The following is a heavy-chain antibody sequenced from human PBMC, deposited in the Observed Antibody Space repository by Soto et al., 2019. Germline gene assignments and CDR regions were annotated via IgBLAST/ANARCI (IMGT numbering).Heavy chain of an antibody. CDR1: GFTFSSYA. V-gene: IGHV3-30-3*01. CDR3: ARDYVLGSYRYKVYYYYGMDV. D-gene: IGHD3-16*02. CDR2: ISYDGSNK. Sequence: GGSLRLSCAASGFTFSSYAMHWVRQAPGKGLEWVAVISYDGSNKYYADTVKGRFTISRDNSKNTLYLQMNSLRAEDTAVYYCARDYVLGSYRYKVYYYYGMDVWGQGTTVTVSS. J-gene: IGHJ6*02.